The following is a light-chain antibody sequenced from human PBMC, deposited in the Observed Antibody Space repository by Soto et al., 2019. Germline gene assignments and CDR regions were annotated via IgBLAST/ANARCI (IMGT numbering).Light chain of an antibody. Sequence: EIVLTQSPATLSLSPGERATLSCRASQSVSSYLAWYQQKPGQAPRLLIYDASNRATGIPARFSVSGSGTDFTLTFSSLEPEDFAVYYCQQRSNWPPVRTFGPGTKVDIK. J-gene: IGKJ3*01. V-gene: IGKV3-11*01. CDR1: QSVSSY. CDR3: QQRSNWPPVRT. CDR2: DAS.